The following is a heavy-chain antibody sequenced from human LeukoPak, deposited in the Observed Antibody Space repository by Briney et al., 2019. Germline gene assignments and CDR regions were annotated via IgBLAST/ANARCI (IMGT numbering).Heavy chain of an antibody. CDR3: ARVRDTRMIGYYYMDV. J-gene: IGHJ6*03. CDR2: IYHSGST. Sequence: PSETLSLTCAVSGGSISSGGYSWSWIRQPPGKGLEWIGYIYHSGSTYYNPSLKSRVTISVDRSKNQFSLKLSSVTAADTAVYYCARVRDTRMIGYYYMDVWGKGTTVTVSS. CDR1: GGSISSGGYS. V-gene: IGHV4-30-2*01. D-gene: IGHD3-22*01.